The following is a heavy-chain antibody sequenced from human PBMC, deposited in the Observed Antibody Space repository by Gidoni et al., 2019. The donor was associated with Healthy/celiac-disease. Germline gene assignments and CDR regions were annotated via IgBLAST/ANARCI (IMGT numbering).Heavy chain of an antibody. CDR2: IYYSGST. J-gene: IGHJ5*02. CDR3: ARLGSYYGSGSYSDWFDP. D-gene: IGHD3-10*01. CDR1: GGSISRGGYY. Sequence: QVQLQESGPGLVKPSQTLSLTCTFSGGSISRGGYYWSWIRQHPGKGLEWIGYIYYSGSTYYNPSLKSRVTISVDTSKNQFSLKLSSVTAADTAVYYCARLGSYYGSGSYSDWFDPWGQGTLVTVSS. V-gene: IGHV4-31*03.